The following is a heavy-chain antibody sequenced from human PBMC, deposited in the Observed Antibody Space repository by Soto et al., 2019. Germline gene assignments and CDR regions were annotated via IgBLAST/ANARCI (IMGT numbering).Heavy chain of an antibody. D-gene: IGHD6-19*01. Sequence: QLQLQESGPGLVKPSETLSLTCTVSGGSISSSSYYWGWIRQPPGKGLEWIGSIYYSGSTYYNPSLKSRVTISVDTSKNQFSLKLSSVTAADTAVYYCARLTVAGNFDYWGQGTLFTVSS. CDR3: ARLTVAGNFDY. J-gene: IGHJ4*02. CDR2: IYYSGST. CDR1: GGSISSSSYY. V-gene: IGHV4-39*01.